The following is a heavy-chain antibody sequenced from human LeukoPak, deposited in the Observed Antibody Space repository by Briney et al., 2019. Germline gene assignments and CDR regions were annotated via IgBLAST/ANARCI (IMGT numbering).Heavy chain of an antibody. CDR2: MNPDSGKK. D-gene: IGHD3-10*01. CDR3: PKYKGGDYIDSGKRYYLDH. CDR1: GYMFTSYD. V-gene: IGHV1-8*01. J-gene: IGHJ4*02. Sequence: ASVKVSCKASGYMFTSYDINWVRQATGQGLEWMGWMNPDSGKKGQAQKFQGRITMTRNTSISTAYMELSSLGPEDTAVYYCPKYKGGDYIDSGKRYYLDHWGQGTPVTVSS.